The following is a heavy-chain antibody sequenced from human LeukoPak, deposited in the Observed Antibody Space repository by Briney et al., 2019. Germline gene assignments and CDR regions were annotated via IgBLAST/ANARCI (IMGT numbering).Heavy chain of an antibody. CDR2: ISGSGGTT. CDR3: AKGDLGFGRFYFDY. J-gene: IGHJ4*01. Sequence: TGGSLRLSCAASGFTFTSYAMNWVRQAPGKGLEWVSSISGSGGTTYNADSVKGRFTISRDNSKNTLYLQMNNLRAEDTAVYYCAKGDLGFGRFYFDYWGLGNLVTVSP. CDR1: GFTFTSYA. V-gene: IGHV3-23*01. D-gene: IGHD3-16*01.